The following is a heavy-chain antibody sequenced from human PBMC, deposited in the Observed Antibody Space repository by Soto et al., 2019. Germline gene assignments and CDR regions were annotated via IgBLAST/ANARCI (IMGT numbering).Heavy chain of an antibody. CDR3: ARDRLLGIVGARTYYYGMDV. D-gene: IGHD1-26*01. J-gene: IGHJ6*02. Sequence: ASVKVSCKASGYTFTSYYMHWVRQAPGQGLEWMGIINPSGGSTSYAQKFQGWVTMTRDTSISTAYMELSRLRSDDTAVYYCARDRLLGIVGARTYYYGMDVWGQGTTVTVSS. CDR2: INPSGGST. CDR1: GYTFTSYY. V-gene: IGHV1-46*01.